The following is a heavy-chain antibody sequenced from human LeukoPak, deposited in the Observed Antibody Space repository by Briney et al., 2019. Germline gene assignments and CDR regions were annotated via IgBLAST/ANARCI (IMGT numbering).Heavy chain of an antibody. J-gene: IGHJ4*02. CDR1: GYSISSGYY. CDR2: IYHSGST. V-gene: IGHV4-38-2*02. D-gene: IGHD3-3*01. CDR3: ARLTTIFGVVMGYYFDY. Sequence: PSETLSLTCTVSGYSISSGYYWGWIRQPPGKGLEWIGSIYHSGSTYYNPSLKSRVTISVDTSKNQSSLKLSSVTAADTAVYYCARLTTIFGVVMGYYFDYWGQGTLVTVSS.